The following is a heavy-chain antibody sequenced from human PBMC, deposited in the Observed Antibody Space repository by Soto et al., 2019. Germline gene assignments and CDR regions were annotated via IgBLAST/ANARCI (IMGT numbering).Heavy chain of an antibody. D-gene: IGHD5-18*01. V-gene: IGHV1-8*02. Sequence: ASVKVSGKASGYTFTSYDINWVRQATGQGLEWMGWMNPNSGNTGYAQKFQGRVTMTRNTSISTAYMELSSLRSEDTAVYYCARGRRIQLWLEYYYYGMDVWGQGTTVTVSS. CDR1: GYTFTSYD. CDR3: ARGRRIQLWLEYYYYGMDV. CDR2: MNPNSGNT. J-gene: IGHJ6*02.